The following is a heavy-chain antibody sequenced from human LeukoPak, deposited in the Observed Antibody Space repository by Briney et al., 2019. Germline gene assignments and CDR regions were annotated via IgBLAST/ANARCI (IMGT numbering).Heavy chain of an antibody. D-gene: IGHD2-2*01. CDR3: ARDCSSTSCPLPWFRFDP. Sequence: SETLSLTCTVSGGSISSYHWSWIRQPPGKGLEWIGYIYSSGSTYYNPSLKSRVTISVDTSKNQFSLKLSSVTAADTAVYYCARDCSSTSCPLPWFRFDPWGQGTLVTVSS. CDR1: GGSISSYH. CDR2: IYSSGST. V-gene: IGHV4-59*01. J-gene: IGHJ5*02.